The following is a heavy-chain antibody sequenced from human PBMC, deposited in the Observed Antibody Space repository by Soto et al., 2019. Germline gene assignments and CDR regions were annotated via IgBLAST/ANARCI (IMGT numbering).Heavy chain of an antibody. V-gene: IGHV3-23*01. Sequence: EVQLLESGGGLVQPGGSLRLSCAASGFTFSSYAMSWVRQAPGKGLEWVSAISGSGGSTYYADSLKGRFTISRDNSKDTLYPQINILRAEGTAVYYCAKDRYYYGSGSYPLFFDYWGQGTLVTVSS. CDR3: AKDRYYYGSGSYPLFFDY. D-gene: IGHD3-10*01. CDR2: ISGSGGST. J-gene: IGHJ4*02. CDR1: GFTFSSYA.